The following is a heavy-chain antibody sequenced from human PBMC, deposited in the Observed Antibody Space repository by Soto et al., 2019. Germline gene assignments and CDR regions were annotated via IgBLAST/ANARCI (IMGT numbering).Heavy chain of an antibody. CDR3: ARTRGYCSSTSCVDDAFDI. CDR1: GFTFSSYS. Sequence: LRLSCAASGFTFSSYSMNWVRQAPGKGLEWVSSISSSSSYIYYADSVKGRFTISRDNAKNSLYLQMNSLRAEDTAVYYCARTRGYCSSTSCVDDAFDIWGQGTMVTVSS. J-gene: IGHJ3*02. CDR2: ISSSSSYI. V-gene: IGHV3-21*01. D-gene: IGHD2-2*01.